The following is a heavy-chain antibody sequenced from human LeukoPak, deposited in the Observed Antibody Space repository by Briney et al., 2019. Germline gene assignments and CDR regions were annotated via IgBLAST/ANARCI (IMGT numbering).Heavy chain of an antibody. CDR1: GFTFSSYG. V-gene: IGHV3-30*03. J-gene: IGHJ4*02. D-gene: IGHD4-17*01. CDR2: ISYDGSNK. Sequence: GGSVRLSCAASGFTFSSYGMHWVRQAPGKGLEWVAVISYDGSNKYYADSVKGRFTISRDNSKNTLFLQMNSLRAEDTAVYYCARDPDDYGDYSYFDYWGQGTLVTVSS. CDR3: ARDPDDYGDYSYFDY.